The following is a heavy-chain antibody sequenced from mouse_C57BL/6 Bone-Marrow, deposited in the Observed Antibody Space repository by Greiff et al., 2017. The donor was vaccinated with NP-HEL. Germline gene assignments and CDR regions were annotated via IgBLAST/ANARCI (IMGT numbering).Heavy chain of an antibody. V-gene: IGHV5-4*03. CDR1: GFTFSSYA. D-gene: IGHD1-1*01. CDR3: ARGGINTVVALDY. Sequence: EVKVVESGGGLVKPGGSLKLSCAASGFTFSSYAMSWVRQTPEKRLEWVATISDGGSYTYYPDNVKGRFTISRDNAKNNLYLQMSHLKSEDTAMDYCARGGINTVVALDYWGQGTTLAVSS. J-gene: IGHJ2*01. CDR2: ISDGGSYT.